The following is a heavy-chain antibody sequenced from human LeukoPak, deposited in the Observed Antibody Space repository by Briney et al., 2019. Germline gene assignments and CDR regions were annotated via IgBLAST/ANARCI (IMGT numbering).Heavy chain of an antibody. V-gene: IGHV3-7*03. CDR1: GLTFSSSW. Sequence: GGSLRLSCAVSGLTFSSSWMDWGREAPGEGLEWVASINRERNRRSSAGSMKGRFTIPRNNGKNALYLEMNSLRAEDTALYYCVKDGAIFGVPITRGGMDVWGQGTTVTVSS. CDR3: VKDGAIFGVPITRGGMDV. J-gene: IGHJ6*02. CDR2: INRERNRR. D-gene: IGHD3-3*01.